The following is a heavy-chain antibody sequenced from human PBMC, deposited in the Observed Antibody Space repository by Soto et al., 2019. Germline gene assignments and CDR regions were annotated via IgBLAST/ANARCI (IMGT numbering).Heavy chain of an antibody. J-gene: IGHJ6*02. D-gene: IGHD4-17*01. V-gene: IGHV3-30*18. CDR1: GFTFSSYG. Sequence: PGGSLRVSWAASGFTFSSYGMHWVRQAPGKGLEWVAVISYDGSNKYYADSVKGRFTISRDNSKNTLYLQMNSLRAEDTAVYYCAKDRARLANMDVWGQGTTVTVSS. CDR3: AKDRARLANMDV. CDR2: ISYDGSNK.